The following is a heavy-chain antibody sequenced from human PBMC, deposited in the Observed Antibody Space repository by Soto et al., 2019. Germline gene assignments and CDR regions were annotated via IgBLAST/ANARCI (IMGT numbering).Heavy chain of an antibody. J-gene: IGHJ6*02. D-gene: IGHD6-6*01. CDR2: TYYRSKWYN. CDR3: ARESSSDPTYYYYGMDV. V-gene: IGHV6-1*01. Sequence: QTLSLTCAISGDSVSSNSAAWNWIRQSPSRGLEWLGRTYYRSKWYNDYAVSVKSRITINPDTSKNQFSLQLNSVTPEDTAVYYCARESSSDPTYYYYGMDVWGQGTTVTVSS. CDR1: GDSVSSNSAA.